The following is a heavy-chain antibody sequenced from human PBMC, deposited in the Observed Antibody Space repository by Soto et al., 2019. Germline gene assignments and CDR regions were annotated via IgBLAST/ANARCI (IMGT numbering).Heavy chain of an antibody. CDR3: AKGARDCGGDCYSSYFDY. Sequence: GGSLRLSCAASRFRFAGYAMSWVRQAPGKGLEWVSAIAGNGISTFYSDSVKGRLTISRDNSKNAVYLQMNSLTAEDTAVYFCAKGARDCGGDCYSSYFDYWGQGALVTVSS. V-gene: IGHV3-23*01. CDR1: RFRFAGYA. CDR2: IAGNGIST. D-gene: IGHD2-21*02. J-gene: IGHJ4*02.